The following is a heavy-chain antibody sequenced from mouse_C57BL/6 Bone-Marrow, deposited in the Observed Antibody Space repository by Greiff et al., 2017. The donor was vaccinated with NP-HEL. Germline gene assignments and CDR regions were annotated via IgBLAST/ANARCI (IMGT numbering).Heavy chain of an antibody. J-gene: IGHJ1*03. CDR1: GFTFSSYA. CDR2: ISDGGSYT. Sequence: EVQRVESGGGLVKPGGSLKLSCAASGFTFSSYAMSWVRQTPEKRLEGVATISDGGSYTYYPDNVKGRFTISRDNAKNNLYLRMSHLKSEDTAMYYCARDPADWAAGYFDVWGTGTTVTVSS. V-gene: IGHV5-4*01. CDR3: ARDPADWAAGYFDV. D-gene: IGHD4-1*01.